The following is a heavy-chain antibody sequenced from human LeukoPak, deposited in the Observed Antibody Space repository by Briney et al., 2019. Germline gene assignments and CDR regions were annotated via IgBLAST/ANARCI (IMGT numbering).Heavy chain of an antibody. CDR3: AKVVTYYYDSSGYYYVDWYYFDY. V-gene: IGHV3-23*01. CDR2: ISGSGGST. D-gene: IGHD3-22*01. Sequence: GGSLRLSCAASGFTFSSYAMSWVRQAPGKGLEWVSAISGSGGSTYYADSVKGRFTISRDNSKNTLYLQMNSLRAEDTAVYYCAKVVTYYYDSSGYYYVDWYYFDYWGQGTLVTVSS. J-gene: IGHJ4*02. CDR1: GFTFSSYA.